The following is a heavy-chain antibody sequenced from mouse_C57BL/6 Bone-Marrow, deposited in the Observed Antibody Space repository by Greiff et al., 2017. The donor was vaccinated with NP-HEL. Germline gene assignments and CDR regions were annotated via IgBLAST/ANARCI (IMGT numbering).Heavy chain of an antibody. CDR1: GYSFTGYY. D-gene: IGHD1-1*01. Sequence: EVQLQQSGPELVKPGASVKISCKASGYSFTGYYMNWVKQSPEKSLEWIGEINPSTGGTTYNQKFKAKATLTVDKSSSTAYMQLKSLTSEDSAVYYCARSGIYYYGSSYYFDYWGQGTTLTVSS. CDR2: INPSTGGT. J-gene: IGHJ2*01. V-gene: IGHV1-42*01. CDR3: ARSGIYYYGSSYYFDY.